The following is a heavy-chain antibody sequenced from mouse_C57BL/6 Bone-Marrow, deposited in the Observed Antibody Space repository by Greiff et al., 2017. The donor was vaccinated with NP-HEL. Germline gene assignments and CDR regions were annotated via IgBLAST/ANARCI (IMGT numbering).Heavy chain of an antibody. Sequence: EVQLVESGPGLVKPSQSLSLTCSVTGYSITSGYYWNWIRRFPGKKLEWLGYISYDGSNNYNPSLKNRISITRKTSKNQIFLKLNSVATEDTATYYGARDCGAYWGQGTLVTVSA. V-gene: IGHV3-6*01. J-gene: IGHJ3*01. CDR2: ISYDGSN. CDR3: ARDCGAY. CDR1: GYSITSGYY.